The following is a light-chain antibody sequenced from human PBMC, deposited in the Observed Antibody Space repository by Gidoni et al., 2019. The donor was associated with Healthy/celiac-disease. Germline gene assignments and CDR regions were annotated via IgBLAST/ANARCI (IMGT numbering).Light chain of an antibody. Sequence: DIVMTQSPLSLPVTPGEPASSSCRSSQSLLHSNGYNYLDWYLQKPGQSPQLLIYLGSNRASGVPDRFSGSGSGTDFTLKISRVEAEDVGVYYCMQALQTPRTFGQXTKLEIK. V-gene: IGKV2-28*01. J-gene: IGKJ2*01. CDR2: LGS. CDR1: QSLLHSNGYNY. CDR3: MQALQTPRT.